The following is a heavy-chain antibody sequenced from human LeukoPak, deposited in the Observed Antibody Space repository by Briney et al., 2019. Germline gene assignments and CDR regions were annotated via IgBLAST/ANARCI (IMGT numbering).Heavy chain of an antibody. J-gene: IGHJ4*02. CDR3: ARGDSGNFDY. D-gene: IGHD1-26*01. CDR2: VSGGKP. Sequence: PGGSLRLSCVASGFTFSNYDMSWVRQAPGKGLEWVSSVSGGKPYYADSVKGRFTISRDNSKNTLYLQMHSLRAEDAAVYYCARGDSGNFDYWGQGTLVTVSS. CDR1: GFTFSNYD. V-gene: IGHV3-23*01.